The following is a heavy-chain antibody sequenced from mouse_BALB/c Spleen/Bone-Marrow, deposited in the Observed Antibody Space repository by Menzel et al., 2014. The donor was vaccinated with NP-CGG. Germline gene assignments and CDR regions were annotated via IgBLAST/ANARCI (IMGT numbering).Heavy chain of an antibody. D-gene: IGHD2-4*01. V-gene: IGHV5-9-3*01. CDR2: ISSGGSYT. CDR3: ARKSYYDYDGRPWFAY. Sequence: DVQLVESGGGLVKPGGSLKLSCAASGFTFSSYAMSWVRQTPEKRLEWVATISSGGSYTYYPDSVKGRFTISRDNAKNTLYLQMSSLRSEDTAMYYCARKSYYDYDGRPWFAYWGQGTLVTASA. J-gene: IGHJ3*01. CDR1: GFTFSSYA.